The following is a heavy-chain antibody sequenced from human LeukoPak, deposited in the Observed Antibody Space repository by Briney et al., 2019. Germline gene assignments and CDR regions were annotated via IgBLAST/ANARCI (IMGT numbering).Heavy chain of an antibody. J-gene: IGHJ1*01. CDR3: ARGYYDSSDYEYFQH. Sequence: GASVKVSCKASGYTFTGYYMHWVRQAPGQGLEWMGWINPNSGGTNYAQKFQGRVTMTRDTSIITAYMELSRLRSDDTAVYFCARGYYDSSDYEYFQHWGQSTLVTVSS. CDR2: INPNSGGT. V-gene: IGHV1-2*02. D-gene: IGHD3-22*01. CDR1: GYTFTGYY.